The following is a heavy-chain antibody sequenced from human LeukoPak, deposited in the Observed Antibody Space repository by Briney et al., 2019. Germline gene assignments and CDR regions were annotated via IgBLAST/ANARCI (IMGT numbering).Heavy chain of an antibody. Sequence: SGPTLVLPTQPLTLTCTFSGFSLSTSGMCVSWIRQPPVKALEWLALIDWDDDKYYSTSLKTRLTISKDTSKNQVVLTMTNMDPVDTATYYCARTTAAGTREGGAFDIWGQGTMVTVSS. J-gene: IGHJ3*02. CDR3: ARTTAAGTREGGAFDI. V-gene: IGHV2-70*01. CDR1: GFSLSTSGMC. D-gene: IGHD6-13*01. CDR2: IDWDDDK.